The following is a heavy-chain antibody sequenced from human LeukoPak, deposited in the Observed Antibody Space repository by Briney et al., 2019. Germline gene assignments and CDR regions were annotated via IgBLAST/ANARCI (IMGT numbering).Heavy chain of an antibody. CDR1: GFTFSSYE. CDR3: ARDPYSGGYWSYYYYYMDV. V-gene: IGHV3-48*03. D-gene: IGHD1-26*01. CDR2: IRRSGSTI. J-gene: IGHJ6*03. Sequence: GGSLRLSCAASGFTFSSYEMNWVRQAPGKGLEWLSHIRRSGSTIYYADSVKGRFTISRDNAKNSLYLQMNSLTAEDTAVYYCARDPYSGGYWSYYYYYMDVWGKGTTVTISS.